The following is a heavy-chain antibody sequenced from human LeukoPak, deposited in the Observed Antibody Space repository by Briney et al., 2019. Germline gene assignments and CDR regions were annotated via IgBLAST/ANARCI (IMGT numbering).Heavy chain of an antibody. CDR2: IYPRDGST. Sequence: ASVKVSCKASGYSFTSNYIHWVRQAPGQGLEWMGMIYPRDGSTSYAQKFQGRVTVTRDTSTSTVHMELSGLRSEDTAVYYCARVPRMYYDFWSGYYKGYYFDYWGQGTLVTVSS. CDR3: ARVPRMYYDFWSGYYKGYYFDY. CDR1: GYSFTSNY. J-gene: IGHJ4*02. V-gene: IGHV1-46*01. D-gene: IGHD3-3*01.